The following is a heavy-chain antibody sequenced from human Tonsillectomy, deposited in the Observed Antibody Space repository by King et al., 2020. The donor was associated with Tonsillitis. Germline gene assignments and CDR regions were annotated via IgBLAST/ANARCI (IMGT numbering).Heavy chain of an antibody. V-gene: IGHV3-7*03. CDR1: GFTFSRYW. CDR3: ARDRGWGWFDP. D-gene: IGHD6-19*01. Sequence: VQLVESGGGLVQPGGSLRLSCEASGFTFSRYWMNWIRQAPGKGLEWVALIKDDGSEKYYVDSVKGRFTISRDNAQNSLYLQMNSLRAEDTAVYHCARDRGWGWFDPWGHGTLVTVSS. CDR2: IKDDGSEK. J-gene: IGHJ5*02.